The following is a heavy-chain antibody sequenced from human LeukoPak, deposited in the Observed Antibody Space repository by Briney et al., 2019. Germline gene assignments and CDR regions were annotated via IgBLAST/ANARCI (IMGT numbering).Heavy chain of an antibody. J-gene: IGHJ5*02. CDR3: AKTGGYSYGYHWFDP. D-gene: IGHD5-18*01. CDR2: INPNSGGT. Sequence: ASVKVSCKASGYTFTGYYMHWARQAPGQGLEWMGWINPNSGGTNYAQKFQGRVITTRDTSISTAYMELSRLRSDDTAVYYCAKTGGYSYGYHWFDPWGQGTLVTVSS. CDR1: GYTFTGYY. V-gene: IGHV1-2*02.